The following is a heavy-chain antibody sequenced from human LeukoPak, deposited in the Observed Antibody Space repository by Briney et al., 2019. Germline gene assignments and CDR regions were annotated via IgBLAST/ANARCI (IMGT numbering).Heavy chain of an antibody. CDR2: IIPIFGTA. CDR3: ARWRASGGYYYYYYMDV. V-gene: IGHV1-69*13. Sequence: SVKVPCKASGGTFSSYAISWARQAPGQGLEWMGGIIPIFGTANYAQKFQGRVTITADESTSTAYMELSSLRSEDTAVYYCARWRASGGYYYYYYMDVWGKGTTVTVSS. CDR1: GGTFSSYA. D-gene: IGHD3-10*01. J-gene: IGHJ6*03.